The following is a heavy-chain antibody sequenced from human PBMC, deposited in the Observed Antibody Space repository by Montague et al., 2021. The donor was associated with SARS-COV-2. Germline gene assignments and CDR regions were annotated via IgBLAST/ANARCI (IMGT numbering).Heavy chain of an antibody. J-gene: IGHJ4*02. V-gene: IGHV4-4*02. CDR3: ARDQVHPIGGTYVDY. CDR1: GDSISGINW. CDR2: IFHTGAT. Sequence: SETLSLTCAVSGDSISGINWCSWVRQPPGKGLEWIGEIFHTGATNYKPSLKSRLTISVDNSKNRFSLSLNSVTAADTATYYCARDQVHPIGGTYVDYWGQGILVTVSS. D-gene: IGHD3-3*01.